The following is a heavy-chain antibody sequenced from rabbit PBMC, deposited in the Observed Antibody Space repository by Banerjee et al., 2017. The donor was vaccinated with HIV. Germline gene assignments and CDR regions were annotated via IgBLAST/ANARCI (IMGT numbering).Heavy chain of an antibody. Sequence: QSLEESGGDLVKPGASLTLTCTASGFTLSTYWMCWVRQAPGKGLEWIACIGGSSGSTYYANWAKGRFTISKTSSTTVTLQMTSLTAADTATYFCARENYAAYGVTTFDLWGPGTWSPS. CDR2: IGGSSGST. CDR3: ARENYAAYGVTTFDL. J-gene: IGHJ4*01. V-gene: IGHV1S40*01. D-gene: IGHD6-1*01. CDR1: GFTLSTYW.